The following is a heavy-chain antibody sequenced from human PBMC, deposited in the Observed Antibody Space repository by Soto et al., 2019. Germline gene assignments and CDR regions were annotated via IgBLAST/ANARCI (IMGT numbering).Heavy chain of an antibody. CDR2: INAGNGNT. J-gene: IGHJ4*02. V-gene: IGHV1-3*01. D-gene: IGHD6-19*01. CDR3: ARAPPYFAVAGYFDY. Sequence: ASVKVSCKASGYTLTSYAMHWVRQAPGQRLEWMGWINAGNGNTKYSQKSQGRVTITRDTSASTAYMELSSLRSEDTAVYYCARAPPYFAVAGYFDYWGQGTLVTVSS. CDR1: GYTLTSYA.